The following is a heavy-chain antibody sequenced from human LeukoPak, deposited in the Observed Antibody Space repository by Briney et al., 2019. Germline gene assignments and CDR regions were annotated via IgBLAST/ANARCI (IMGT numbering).Heavy chain of an antibody. CDR3: GRETDFGVVTN. Sequence: SQTLSLTCAVSGDSVSSNGASWNWIRQSPSRGLEWLGRTYYRSQQWHSDYAPSVKGRITLNPDTSKNQFSLQLNSMTPEDTAVYYCGRETDFGVVTNWGQGTLVTVSS. CDR2: TYYRSQQWHS. J-gene: IGHJ4*02. CDR1: GDSVSSNGAS. D-gene: IGHD3-3*01. V-gene: IGHV6-1*01.